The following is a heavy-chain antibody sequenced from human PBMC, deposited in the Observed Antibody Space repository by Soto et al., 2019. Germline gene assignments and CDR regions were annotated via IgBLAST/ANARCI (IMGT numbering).Heavy chain of an antibody. Sequence: SVKVSCKASGGTFSSYAISWVRQAPGQGLEWMGGIIPIFGTANYAQKFQGRVTITAHESKSTAYMQLSSLRSEDTAVHYCARGKKERNTYYDFWSGYYNRNYYYYYGMDVWGQGTTVTVSS. CDR3: ARGKKERNTYYDFWSGYYNRNYYYYYGMDV. D-gene: IGHD3-3*01. CDR2: IIPIFGTA. V-gene: IGHV1-69*13. J-gene: IGHJ6*02. CDR1: GGTFSSYA.